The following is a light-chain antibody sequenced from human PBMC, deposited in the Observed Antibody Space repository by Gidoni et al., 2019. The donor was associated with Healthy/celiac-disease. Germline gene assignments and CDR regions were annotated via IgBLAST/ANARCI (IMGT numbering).Light chain of an antibody. CDR3: QQRSNWPYT. CDR1: QSVSSY. V-gene: IGKV3-11*01. Sequence: EIVLTQSPATLSLSPGERATLSCRASQSVSSYLAWYQQKPGQAPRLLIYDASNRATGIPARFSGSGSGTDFTLTIRSLEPEDFVVYYCQQRSNWPYTFGQGTKLEIK. J-gene: IGKJ2*01. CDR2: DAS.